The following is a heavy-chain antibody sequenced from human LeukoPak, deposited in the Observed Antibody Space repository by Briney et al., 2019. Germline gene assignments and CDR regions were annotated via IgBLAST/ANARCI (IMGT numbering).Heavy chain of an antibody. CDR1: GFTFTSYG. J-gene: IGHJ4*02. V-gene: IGHV3-48*03. CDR3: ARDSSMLRGPLVIYYFDF. Sequence: PGGSLRLSCAASGFTFTSYGMNWVRQAPGKGLEWISYIGSAGGPIYYADSVKGRFTISRDNSKNTLYLQMNSLRVEDTAVYYCARDSSMLRGPLVIYYFDFWGQGTLVTVSS. CDR2: IGSAGGPI. D-gene: IGHD3-10*01.